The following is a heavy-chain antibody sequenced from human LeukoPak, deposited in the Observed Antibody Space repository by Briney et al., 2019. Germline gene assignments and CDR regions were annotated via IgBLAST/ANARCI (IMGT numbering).Heavy chain of an antibody. V-gene: IGHV1-58*02. Sequence: SAKVSCKASGFTFTSSAMQWVRQARGQRLEWIGWIVVGSGNTNYAQKFQERVTITRDMSTSTAYMELSSLRSEDTAVYYCAADYHYCSSTSCYWSADYYYYGMDVWGQGTTVTVSS. D-gene: IGHD2-2*01. CDR2: IVVGSGNT. CDR3: AADYHYCSSTSCYWSADYYYYGMDV. CDR1: GFTFTSSA. J-gene: IGHJ6*02.